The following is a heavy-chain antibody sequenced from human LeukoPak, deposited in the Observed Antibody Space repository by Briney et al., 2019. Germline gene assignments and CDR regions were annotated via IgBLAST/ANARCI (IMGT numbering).Heavy chain of an antibody. J-gene: IGHJ5*02. CDR2: ISGSGGST. D-gene: IGHD3-10*01. CDR3: AKDSSYYGSGSYYTGNWFDP. CDR1: GFTFSGYA. Sequence: SGGSLRLSCAASGFTFSGYAMSWVRQAPGKGLEWVSAISGSGGSTYYADSVKGRFTISRDNSKNTLYLQMNSLRAEDTAVYYCAKDSSYYGSGSYYTGNWFDPWGQGTLVTVSS. V-gene: IGHV3-23*01.